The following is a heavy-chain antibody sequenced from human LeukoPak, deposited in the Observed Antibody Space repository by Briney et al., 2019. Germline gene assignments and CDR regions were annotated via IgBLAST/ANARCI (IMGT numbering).Heavy chain of an antibody. CDR1: GGSVSSRSFY. V-gene: IGHV4-61*01. J-gene: IGHJ5*02. CDR3: ARDVSYSGSFP. D-gene: IGHD1-26*01. CDR2: IYYTGST. Sequence: PETLSLTCSVSGGSVSSRSFYWSWIRQPPGKGLEWIGNIYYTGSTNYSPSLKSRVTISMDRSKNQFSLKLSSVTAADTAVYFCARDVSYSGSFPWGQGALVTVSS.